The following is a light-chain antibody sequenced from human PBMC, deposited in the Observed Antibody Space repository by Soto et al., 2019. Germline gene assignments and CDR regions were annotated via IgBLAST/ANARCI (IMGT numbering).Light chain of an antibody. CDR2: GAS. J-gene: IGKJ2*01. CDR3: QQYGSSPPYT. Sequence: EIVLTQSPGTLSLSPGEIATLSCRASQSVSSSYLAWYQQKPGQAPRLLIYGASSRATGIPDRFSGSGSGTDFTLTNSRLEPEDFAVYYRQQYGSSPPYTFGHGTKVEIK. CDR1: QSVSSSY. V-gene: IGKV3-20*01.